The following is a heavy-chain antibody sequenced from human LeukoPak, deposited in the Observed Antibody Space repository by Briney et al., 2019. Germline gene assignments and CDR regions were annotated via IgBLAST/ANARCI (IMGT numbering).Heavy chain of an antibody. CDR2: ITPSGGTT. D-gene: IGHD3-10*01. CDR3: AREAYGSGRRLGLDV. J-gene: IGHJ6*02. Sequence: ASVTVSCKASGYPFLNYYLHWVRQAPGQGLEGMGIITPSGGTTTYAQKFQGRVTITRDTSTSTVDMDLSSLRSDDTAVYYCAREAYGSGRRLGLDVWGQGTTVTVSS. V-gene: IGHV1-46*01. CDR1: GYPFLNYY.